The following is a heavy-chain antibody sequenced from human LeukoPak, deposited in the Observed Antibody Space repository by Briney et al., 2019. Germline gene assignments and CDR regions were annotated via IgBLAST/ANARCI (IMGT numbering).Heavy chain of an antibody. D-gene: IGHD3-3*01. CDR1: GFSFSDAW. CDR3: TTISAIFGVVIPDY. CDR2: IKTKTSGGTT. J-gene: IGHJ4*02. Sequence: GGSLRLSCGASGFSFSDAWMSWVRQAPGKGLEWIGRIKTKTSGGTTDYIAPVKGRFTISRDDSKNMLCLQMSSLKTEDTAVYYCTTISAIFGVVIPDYWGQGTLVTVSS. V-gene: IGHV3-15*01.